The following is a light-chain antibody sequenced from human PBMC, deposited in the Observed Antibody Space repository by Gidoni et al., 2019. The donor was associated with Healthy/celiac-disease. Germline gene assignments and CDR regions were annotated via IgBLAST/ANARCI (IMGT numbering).Light chain of an antibody. Sequence: DIVMTQSPATPSVSPGERATLASRASQSVSSNLAGYQQKPGQAPRLLIYGASTRATGIPAGFSGSGSGTEFTLTISSLQSEDFAVYYCQQYNNWPGTFGQGTKVEIK. J-gene: IGKJ1*01. CDR3: QQYNNWPGT. CDR2: GAS. CDR1: QSVSSN. V-gene: IGKV3-15*01.